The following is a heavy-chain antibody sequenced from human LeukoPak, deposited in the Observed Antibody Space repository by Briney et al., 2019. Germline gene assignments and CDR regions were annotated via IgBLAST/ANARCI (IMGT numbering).Heavy chain of an antibody. D-gene: IGHD3-10*01. J-gene: IGHJ3*02. Sequence: GESLKISCKGSGYSFSNYWIAWVRQMPGQGLEWMASIYTGDSDARYSPCFQGQVTISADKSISTTYLRWSSLKASDTAMYYCARRGWGFGEPKRDHDTFDIWGQGTMVTVSS. V-gene: IGHV5-51*01. CDR3: ARRGWGFGEPKRDHDTFDI. CDR1: GYSFSNYW. CDR2: IYTGDSDA.